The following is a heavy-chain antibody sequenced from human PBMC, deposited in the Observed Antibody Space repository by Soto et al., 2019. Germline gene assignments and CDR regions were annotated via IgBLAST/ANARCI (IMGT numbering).Heavy chain of an antibody. D-gene: IGHD2-15*01. Sequence: ASETLSLTCAVSGGSISSGGYSWSWIRQPPGKGLEWIGYIYHSGSTYYNPSLKSRVTISVDRSKNQFSLKLSSVTAADTAAYYCAREPGYCSGGSCSGYFDYWGQGTLVTVSS. J-gene: IGHJ4*02. CDR1: GGSISSGGYS. CDR3: AREPGYCSGGSCSGYFDY. CDR2: IYHSGST. V-gene: IGHV4-30-2*01.